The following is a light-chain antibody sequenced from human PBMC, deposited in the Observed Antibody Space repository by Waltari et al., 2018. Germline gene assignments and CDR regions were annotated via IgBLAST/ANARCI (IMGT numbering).Light chain of an antibody. CDR2: DCS. V-gene: IGLV2-14*03. CDR3: SSQSSDNVVL. Sequence: QSALTQPASVSGSPGQSITISCTGTSSDVGGYNSVSWYQDHPGQAPKVIIYDCSDRPSVISERFSGSKSGNTASLTISGLQAEDEADYYCSSQSSDNVVLFGGGTKLTVL. CDR1: SSDVGGYNS. J-gene: IGLJ2*01.